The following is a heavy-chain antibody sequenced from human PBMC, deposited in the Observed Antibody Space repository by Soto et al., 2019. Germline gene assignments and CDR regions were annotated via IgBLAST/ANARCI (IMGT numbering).Heavy chain of an antibody. CDR2: IKQDGSGK. CDR3: ARMSSGYYFSGFDF. V-gene: IGHV3-7*01. J-gene: IGHJ4*02. Sequence: GGSLRLSCAASGFTFSTYWMNWVRQAPGKGLEWVANIKQDGSGKHYVDSVKGRFTFSRDNAKNSLHLQMNSLRAEDTAVYYCARMSSGYYFSGFDFWGQGTLVTVSS. D-gene: IGHD3-22*01. CDR1: GFTFSTYW.